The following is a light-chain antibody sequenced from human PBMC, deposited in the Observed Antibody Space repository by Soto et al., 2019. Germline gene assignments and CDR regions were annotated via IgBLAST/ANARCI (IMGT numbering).Light chain of an antibody. J-gene: IGKJ4*01. CDR2: AAS. V-gene: IGKV1-39*01. CDR3: QQPYSTALT. CDR1: QSISSY. Sequence: QRAQSGTSVSARVGDIVKITCRASQSISSYLNWYQQKPGKAPKLLIYAASSLQSGVPSRFSGSGSETDFTLTIRCLQPEDFATYYYQQPYSTALTFGGGTKVDIK.